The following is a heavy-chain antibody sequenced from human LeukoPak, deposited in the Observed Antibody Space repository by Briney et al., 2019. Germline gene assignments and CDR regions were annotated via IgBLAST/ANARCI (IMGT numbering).Heavy chain of an antibody. J-gene: IGHJ4*02. CDR2: IQPDGSEK. CDR1: GFTFSSYW. CDR3: GRTPNRPFDY. V-gene: IGHV3-7*01. D-gene: IGHD1-14*01. Sequence: GGSLRLSCVASGFTFSSYWMTWVRQAPGKGLEWVATIQPDGSEKYYVDSVKGRFTISRDNAKNSLYLQMNDLRGEDTAVYYCGRTPNRPFDYWGQETLVTVPS.